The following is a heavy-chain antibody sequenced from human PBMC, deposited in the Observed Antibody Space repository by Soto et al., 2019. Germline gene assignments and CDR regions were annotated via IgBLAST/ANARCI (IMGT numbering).Heavy chain of an antibody. CDR1: GGTFSSYA. Sequence: AAVKVSWKASGGTFSSYAISWVRQAPGQGLEWMGGIIPIFGTANYAQKFQGRVTITADESTSTAYMELRSLRSDDTAVYYCARDRKYSSSWQLWFDPWGQGTLVTVSS. J-gene: IGHJ5*02. CDR3: ARDRKYSSSWQLWFDP. CDR2: IIPIFGTA. D-gene: IGHD6-13*01. V-gene: IGHV1-69*13.